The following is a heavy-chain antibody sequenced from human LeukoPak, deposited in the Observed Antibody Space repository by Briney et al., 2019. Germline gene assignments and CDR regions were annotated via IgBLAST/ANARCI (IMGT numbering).Heavy chain of an antibody. J-gene: IGHJ5*02. Sequence: SVKVSCKASGGTLSSYAISWVQQAPGQGLEWMGGIIPIFGTANYAQKFQGRVTITADESTSTAYMELSSLRSEDTAVYYCARVSDYVWGSYRRPTNWFDPWGQGTLVTVSS. CDR3: ARVSDYVWGSYRRPTNWFDP. CDR2: IIPIFGTA. CDR1: GGTLSSYA. V-gene: IGHV1-69*13. D-gene: IGHD3-16*02.